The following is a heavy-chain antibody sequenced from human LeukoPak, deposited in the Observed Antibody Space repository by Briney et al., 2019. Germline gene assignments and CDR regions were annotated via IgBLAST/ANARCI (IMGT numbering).Heavy chain of an antibody. V-gene: IGHV4-39*01. CDR1: SGSIGSSSNY. D-gene: IGHD2-8*01. J-gene: IGHJ5*02. CDR2: VYYSGST. CDR3: ARASFNVVFGDWFDP. Sequence: PSETLSLTCTVSSGSIGSSSNYWGWIRQAPGKGLEWIGNVYYSGSTFYNPSLKSRVTISVDTSKNQFSLKLRSVTAADTAIYYCARASFNVVFGDWFDPWGQGTLVTVSS.